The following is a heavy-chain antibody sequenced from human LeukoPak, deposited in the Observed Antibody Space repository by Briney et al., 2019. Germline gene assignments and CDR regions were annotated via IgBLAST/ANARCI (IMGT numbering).Heavy chain of an antibody. CDR1: GGSISNYY. V-gene: IGHV4-4*07. Sequence: PSETLSLTCTVSGGSISNYYLSWIRQPAGKGLEWIGRIYTSGSTNYNPSLKSRVTISVDKSKNQFSLKLSSVTGADTGVYHCARGGSGSYASFDCWGQGTLVTVSS. D-gene: IGHD1-26*01. J-gene: IGHJ4*02. CDR2: IYTSGST. CDR3: ARGGSGSYASFDC.